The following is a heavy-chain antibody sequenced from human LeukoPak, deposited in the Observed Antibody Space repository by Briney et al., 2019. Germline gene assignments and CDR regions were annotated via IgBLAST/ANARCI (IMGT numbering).Heavy chain of an antibody. Sequence: SETLSLTCTVSGGSISSYYWSWIRQPPGKGLEWIGYIYYSGSTNYNPSLKSRVTISVDTSKNQFSLKLSSVTAADTAVYYCARPARTRDGSGTPDAFDIWGQGTMVTVSS. CDR3: ARPARTRDGSGTPDAFDI. CDR2: IYYSGST. V-gene: IGHV4-59*01. CDR1: GGSISSYY. J-gene: IGHJ3*02. D-gene: IGHD3-10*01.